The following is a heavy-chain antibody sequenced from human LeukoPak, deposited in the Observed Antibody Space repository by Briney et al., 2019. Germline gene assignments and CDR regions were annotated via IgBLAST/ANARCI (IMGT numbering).Heavy chain of an antibody. J-gene: IGHJ6*02. CDR3: VRDVSRRIGMDV. CDR1: GFSFNSYT. CDR2: ISPVSSYT. D-gene: IGHD2/OR15-2a*01. Sequence: PGGSLRLSCLASGFSFNSYTMNWVREAPGKGLEWVSTISPVSSYTWYAESVKGRFTISRDNPKNSLYLQMDSLRAEDTAVYYCVRDVSRRIGMDVWGQGTTVSVS. V-gene: IGHV3-21*01.